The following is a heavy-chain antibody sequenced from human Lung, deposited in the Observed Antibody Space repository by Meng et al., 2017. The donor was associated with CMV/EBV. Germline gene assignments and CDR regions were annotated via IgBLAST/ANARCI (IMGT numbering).Heavy chain of an antibody. V-gene: IGHV3-30*04. J-gene: IGHJ6*02. CDR3: ARGFYDTIFDGMDV. CDR2: ISYDGSNK. CDR1: GFTFSSYA. D-gene: IGHD3-10*02. Sequence: SCAASGFTFSSYAMHWVRQAPGKGLEWVAVISYDGSNKYYADSVKGRFTISRDNSKNTLYLQMNSLRAEDTAVYYCARGFYDTIFDGMDVWGQGXTVTVSS.